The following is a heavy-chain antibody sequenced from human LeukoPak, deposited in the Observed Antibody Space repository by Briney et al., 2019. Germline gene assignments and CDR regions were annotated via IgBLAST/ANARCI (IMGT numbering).Heavy chain of an antibody. J-gene: IGHJ4*02. CDR2: ISYDGSNK. CDR1: GFTFSSYG. V-gene: IGHV3-30*03. CDR3: ARDYYDSSGYAALSDNFDY. D-gene: IGHD3-22*01. Sequence: PGGSLRLSCAASGFTFSSYGMHWVRQAPGKGLEWVAVISYDGSNKYYADSVKGRFTISRDNSKNTLYLQMNSLRAEDTAVYYCARDYYDSSGYAALSDNFDYWGQGTLVTVST.